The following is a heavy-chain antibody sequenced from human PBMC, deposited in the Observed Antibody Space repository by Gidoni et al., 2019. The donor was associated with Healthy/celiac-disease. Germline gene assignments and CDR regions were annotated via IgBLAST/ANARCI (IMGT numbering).Heavy chain of an antibody. Sequence: VQLLESGGGLVQPAVSLRLSCTASGFTFSSYAMCWVRQAPGKGLVWVSAISGSGGSTYYADSVKGRCNISRDNSKNTLYLQMNSLRAEDTDVYYCANSGLRYFDWLYYFDYWGQGTLVTVSS. CDR1: GFTFSSYA. D-gene: IGHD3-9*01. V-gene: IGHV3-23*01. CDR3: ANSGLRYFDWLYYFDY. CDR2: ISGSGGST. J-gene: IGHJ4*02.